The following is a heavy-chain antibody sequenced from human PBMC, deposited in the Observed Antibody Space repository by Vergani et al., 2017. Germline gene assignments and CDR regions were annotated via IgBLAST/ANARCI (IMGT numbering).Heavy chain of an antibody. CDR2: LYVVGTS. CDR3: SYGMDV. CDR1: GYSISSGYY. J-gene: IGHJ6*02. V-gene: IGHV3-66*01. Sequence: VQLQESGPGLVKPSETLSLTCAVSGYSISSGYYWGWIRQPPGKGLEWVSILYVVGTSDYADSVKGRFTVSRDISKNTLHLQLNSLRVEDTAVYFCSYGMDVWGQGTTVTVSS.